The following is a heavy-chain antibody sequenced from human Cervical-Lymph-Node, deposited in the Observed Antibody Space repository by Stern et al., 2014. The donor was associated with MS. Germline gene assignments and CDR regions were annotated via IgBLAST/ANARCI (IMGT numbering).Heavy chain of an antibody. J-gene: IGHJ4*02. CDR1: GYIFGNFY. V-gene: IGHV1-46*01. CDR2: INPRGGSS. D-gene: IGHD5-12*01. CDR3: ARPGYSGYDWQFYFDS. Sequence: VQLVQSGAEVKKPGASVRVSCKSSGYIFGNFYMHWVRQAPGEGLEWVGLINPRGGSSSYAQRCRARLTITSDTSTSTVYMELSSLRSEDTAVYYCARPGYSGYDWQFYFDSWGRGTLVTVSS.